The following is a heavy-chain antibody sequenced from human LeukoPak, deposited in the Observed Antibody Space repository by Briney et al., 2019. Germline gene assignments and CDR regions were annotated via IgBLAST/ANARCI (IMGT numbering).Heavy chain of an antibody. CDR1: GFSLSNYG. CDR2: LLYDGNTK. Sequence: GGSLRLSCAASGFSLSNYGMHWVRQAPGKGLEWVAALLYDGNTKHYADSVKGRFTISRDISKNTFYLQMNSLTAEDTAVYYCARDLTRILFLNRGDYWGQGTLVTVSS. D-gene: IGHD2-15*01. V-gene: IGHV3-33*01. CDR3: ARDLTRILFLNRGDY. J-gene: IGHJ4*02.